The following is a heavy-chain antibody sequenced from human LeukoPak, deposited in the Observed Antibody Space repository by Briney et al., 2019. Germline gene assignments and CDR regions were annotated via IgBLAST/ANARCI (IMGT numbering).Heavy chain of an antibody. J-gene: IGHJ4*02. D-gene: IGHD3-10*01. V-gene: IGHV4-34*01. Sequence: PSETLSLTCAVYGGSFSGYYWSWIRQPPGKGLEWIGEINHSGSTNYNPSLKSRVTISVDTSKNQFSLKLSSVTAADTAVYYCARAPDHQFGYWGQGTLVTVSS. CDR2: INHSGST. CDR3: ARAPDHQFGY. CDR1: GGSFSGYY.